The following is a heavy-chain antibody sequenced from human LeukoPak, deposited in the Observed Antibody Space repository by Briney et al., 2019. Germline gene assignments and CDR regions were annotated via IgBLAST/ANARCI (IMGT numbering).Heavy chain of an antibody. CDR1: GFTFSSYS. V-gene: IGHV3-48*01. J-gene: IGHJ6*02. D-gene: IGHD2-15*01. CDR3: AGDLCSGGSCYLYYYYYGMDV. CDR2: ISSSSSTI. Sequence: GGSLRLSCAASGFTFSSYSMNWVRQAPGKGLEWVSYISSSSSTIYYADSVKGRFTISRDNAKNSLYLQMNSLRAEDTAVYYCAGDLCSGGSCYLYYYYYGMDVWGQGTTVTVSS.